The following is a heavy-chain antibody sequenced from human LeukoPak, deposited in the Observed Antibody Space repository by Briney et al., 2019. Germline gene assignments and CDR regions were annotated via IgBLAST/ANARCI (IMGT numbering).Heavy chain of an antibody. CDR1: GFTFSSYA. CDR2: ISGSGGST. CDR3: AKGPDRNYYFDY. Sequence: GGSLRLSCAASGFTFSSYAMSWVRQAPGKGLEWVSAISGSGGSTYYADSVKGRFTISRDNSKNTLYLQMSSLRAEDTAVYYCAKGPDRNYYFDYWGQGTLVTVSS. D-gene: IGHD3-22*01. J-gene: IGHJ4*02. V-gene: IGHV3-23*01.